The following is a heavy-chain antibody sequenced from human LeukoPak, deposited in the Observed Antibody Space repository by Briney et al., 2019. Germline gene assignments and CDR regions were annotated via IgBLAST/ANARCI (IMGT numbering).Heavy chain of an antibody. V-gene: IGHV3-21*01. CDR1: GFTFSSYS. CDR2: ISSSSSYI. D-gene: IGHD6-19*01. Sequence: GGSLRLSCAASGFTFSSYSMNWVRQAPGKGLEWVSSISSSSSYIYYADSVKGRFTISRDNAKNSLYLQMNSLRAEDTAVYYCARDWAPSGLVHDAFDIWGQGPMVTVSS. CDR3: ARDWAPSGLVHDAFDI. J-gene: IGHJ3*02.